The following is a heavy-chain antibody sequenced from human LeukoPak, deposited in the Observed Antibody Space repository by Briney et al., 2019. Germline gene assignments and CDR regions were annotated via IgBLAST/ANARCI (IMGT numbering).Heavy chain of an antibody. J-gene: IGHJ5*02. CDR3: VGGRYFPVGFDP. V-gene: IGHV3-30*19. D-gene: IGHD6-19*01. CDR2: MAYDGSNK. Sequence: GGSLRLSCAASGFNFGGFGMHWVRQAPGKGLEWVAVMAYDGSNKYYADSVKGRFTISRDNSKNTLYLQMNSLRPEDTAVYYCVGGRYFPVGFDPWGQGTLVTVSS. CDR1: GFNFGGFG.